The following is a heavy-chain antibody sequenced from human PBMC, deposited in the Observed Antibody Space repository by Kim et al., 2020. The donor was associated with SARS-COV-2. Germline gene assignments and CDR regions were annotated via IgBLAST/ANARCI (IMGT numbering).Heavy chain of an antibody. D-gene: IGHD2-2*01. Sequence: GGSLRLSCAASGFTFSSYGMHWVRQAPGKGLEWVAVIWYDGSNKYYADSVKGRFTISRDNSKNTLYLQMNSLRAEDTAVYYCARDWCSSTSLPCQYFQHWGQGTLVTVSS. CDR1: GFTFSSYG. CDR2: IWYDGSNK. CDR3: ARDWCSSTSLPCQYFQH. V-gene: IGHV3-33*01. J-gene: IGHJ1*01.